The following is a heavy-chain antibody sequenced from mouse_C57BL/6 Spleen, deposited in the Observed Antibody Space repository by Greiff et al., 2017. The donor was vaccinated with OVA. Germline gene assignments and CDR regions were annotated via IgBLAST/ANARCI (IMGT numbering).Heavy chain of an antibody. Sequence: QVQLQQPGAELVRPGTSVKLSCKASGYTFTSYWMHWVKQRPGQGLEWIGVIDPSDSYTNYNQKFKGKATLTVDTSSRTAYMQLSSLTSEDSAVYSCSRPPLITTLCYYFAYWGQGTTLTVSS. CDR1: GYTFTSYW. J-gene: IGHJ2*01. V-gene: IGHV1-59*01. CDR2: IDPSDSYT. CDR3: SRPPLITTLCYYFAY. D-gene: IGHD1-1*01.